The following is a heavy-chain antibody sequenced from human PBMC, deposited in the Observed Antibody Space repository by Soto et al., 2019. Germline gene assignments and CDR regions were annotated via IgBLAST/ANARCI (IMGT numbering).Heavy chain of an antibody. CDR3: AKVGAAAGRYYYYMDV. V-gene: IGHV3-9*01. D-gene: IGHD6-13*01. Sequence: GGSLRLSCAASGFTFDDYAMHWLRQAPGKGLEWVSGISWNSGSIGYADSVKGRFTISRDNAKNSLYLQMNSLRAEDTALYYCAKVGAAAGRYYYYMDVWGKGTTVTVSS. CDR1: GFTFDDYA. J-gene: IGHJ6*03. CDR2: ISWNSGSI.